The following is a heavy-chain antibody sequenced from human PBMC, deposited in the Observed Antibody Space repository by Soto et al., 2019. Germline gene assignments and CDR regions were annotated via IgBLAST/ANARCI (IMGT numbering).Heavy chain of an antibody. D-gene: IGHD6-19*01. CDR1: GYTFTSYY. Sequence: ASVKVSCKASGYTFTSYYMHWVRQAPGQGLEWMGIINPSGGSTSYAQKFQGRVTMTRDTSTSTVYMELSSLRSEDTAVYYCARDPGIAVAAGYFDYWGRGTLVTVS. CDR2: INPSGGST. CDR3: ARDPGIAVAAGYFDY. J-gene: IGHJ4*02. V-gene: IGHV1-46*01.